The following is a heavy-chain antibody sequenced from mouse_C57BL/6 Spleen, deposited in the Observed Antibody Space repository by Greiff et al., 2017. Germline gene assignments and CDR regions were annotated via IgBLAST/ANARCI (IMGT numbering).Heavy chain of an antibody. CDR3: AREDYGSSYGVDY. Sequence: QVQLQQPGAELVRPGSSVKLSCKASGYTFTSYWMHWVKQRPIQGLEWIGNIDPSDSETHYNQKFKDKATLTVDKSSSTAYMQLSSLTSEDSAVYYCAREDYGSSYGVDYWGQGTTLTVSS. D-gene: IGHD1-1*01. J-gene: IGHJ2*01. CDR2: IDPSDSET. V-gene: IGHV1-52*01. CDR1: GYTFTSYW.